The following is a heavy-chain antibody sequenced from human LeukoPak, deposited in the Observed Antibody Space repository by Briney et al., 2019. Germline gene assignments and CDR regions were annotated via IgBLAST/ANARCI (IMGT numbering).Heavy chain of an antibody. J-gene: IGHJ3*02. CDR1: GDSISSSNSY. CDR3: ASFRRRYDHTFDI. D-gene: IGHD5-12*01. V-gene: IGHV4-39*07. Sequence: SETLSLTCTVSGDSISSSNSYWGWIRQPPGEGLEWIGSIYYSGSTYYNTSLKSRATISVDMSTNQLSLKLSSVTAADTAVYYCASFRRRYDHTFDIWGQGTKVTVSS. CDR2: IYYSGST.